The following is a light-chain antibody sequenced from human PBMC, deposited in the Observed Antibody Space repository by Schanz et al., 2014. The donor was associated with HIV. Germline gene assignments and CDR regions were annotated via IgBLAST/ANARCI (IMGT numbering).Light chain of an antibody. V-gene: IGLV1-40*01. CDR1: SSNIGAGYD. Sequence: QSVLTQPPSVSGAPGQRVTISCTGSSSNIGAGYDVYWYQQLPGTAPKLLIYRNSRRPSGVPDRFSGSKSGNTASLTVSGLQAEDEADYYCSSYAGLNRAVFGGGTQLTVL. CDR2: RNS. CDR3: SSYAGLNRAV. J-gene: IGLJ7*01.